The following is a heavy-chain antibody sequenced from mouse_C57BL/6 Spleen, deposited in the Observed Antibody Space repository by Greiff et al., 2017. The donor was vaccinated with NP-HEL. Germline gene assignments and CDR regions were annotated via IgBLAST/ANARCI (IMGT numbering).Heavy chain of an antibody. CDR3: ARASNYDYFDY. Sequence: EVQVVESGGGLVQPGGSLKLSCAASGFTFSDYYMYWVRQTPEKRLEWVAYISNGGGSTYYPDTVKGRFTISRDNAKNTLYLQMSRLKSEDTAMYYCARASNYDYFDYWGQGTTLTVSS. CDR1: GFTFSDYY. J-gene: IGHJ2*01. CDR2: ISNGGGST. D-gene: IGHD2-5*01. V-gene: IGHV5-12*01.